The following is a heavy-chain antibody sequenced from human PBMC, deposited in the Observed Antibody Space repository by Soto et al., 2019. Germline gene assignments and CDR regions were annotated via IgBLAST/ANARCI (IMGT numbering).Heavy chain of an antibody. Sequence: PGGALRLSCAASGFIFSDCAMSWVRQAPGKGLEWVSLITSSGASTYYADSVKGRFTISRENSRNTLYLQMNSLKAEDTAVYYWFDPWGQGTLVTVSS. J-gene: IGHJ5*02. CDR3: FDP. CDR2: ITSSGAST. CDR1: GFIFSDCA. V-gene: IGHV3-23*01.